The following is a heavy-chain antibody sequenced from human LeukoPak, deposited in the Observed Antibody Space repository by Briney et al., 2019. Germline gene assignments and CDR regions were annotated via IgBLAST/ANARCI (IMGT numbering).Heavy chain of an antibody. CDR2: ISNDSVDK. CDR3: ARRDWVSGAVRAFDI. CDR1: GFSFSDYY. J-gene: IGHJ3*02. D-gene: IGHD3-3*01. V-gene: IGHV3-11*04. Sequence: KPGGSLRLSCVGSGFSFSDYYMSWIRQAPGRGLEWVSYISNDSVDKYYVDSVRGRFTISRDNAKKSMYLQMSGLRVEDTAVYYCARRDWVSGAVRAFDIWGQGTMVTVSS.